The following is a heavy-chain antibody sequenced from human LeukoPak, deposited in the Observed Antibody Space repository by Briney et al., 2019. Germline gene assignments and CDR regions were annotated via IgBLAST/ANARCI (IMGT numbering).Heavy chain of an antibody. J-gene: IGHJ6*02. V-gene: IGHV3-72*01. CDR1: GFTFSSYS. CDR3: AREASIVVVPYYYYGMDV. D-gene: IGHD3-22*01. Sequence: GGSLRLSCAASGFTFSSYSMNWVRQAPGKGLEWVGRTRNKANSYTTEYAASVKGRFTISRDDSKNSLYLQMNSLKTEDTAVYYCAREASIVVVPYYYYGMDVWGQGTTVTVS. CDR2: TRNKANSYTT.